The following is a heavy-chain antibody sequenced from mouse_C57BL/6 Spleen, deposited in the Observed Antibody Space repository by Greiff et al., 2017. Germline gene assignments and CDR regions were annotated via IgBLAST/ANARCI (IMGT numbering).Heavy chain of an antibody. CDR1: GYTFTDYN. CDR2: INPNNGGT. D-gene: IGHD2-4*01. Sequence: EVKLVESGPELVKPGASVKIPCKASGYTFTDYNMDWVKQSHGKSLEWIGDINPNNGGTIYNQKFKGKATLTVDKSSSTAYMELRSLTSEDTAVYYCASRIYYDYPGWFAYWGQGTLVTVSA. V-gene: IGHV1-18*01. J-gene: IGHJ3*01. CDR3: ASRIYYDYPGWFAY.